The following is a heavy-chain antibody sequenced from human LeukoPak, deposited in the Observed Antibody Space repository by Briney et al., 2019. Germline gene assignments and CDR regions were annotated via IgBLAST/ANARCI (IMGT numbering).Heavy chain of an antibody. CDR3: ARKNYDFWSGWDYYHYYMDV. CDR1: GFTFSSYW. D-gene: IGHD3-3*01. V-gene: IGHV3-7*01. J-gene: IGHJ6*03. CDR2: IKQDGSEK. Sequence: PGGSLRLSCAASGFTFSSYWMSWVRQAPGKGLEWVANIKQDGSEKYYADSVKGRFTISRDNAKNSLYLQMNSLRAEDTAVYYCARKNYDFWSGWDYYHYYMDVWGKGTTVTVSS.